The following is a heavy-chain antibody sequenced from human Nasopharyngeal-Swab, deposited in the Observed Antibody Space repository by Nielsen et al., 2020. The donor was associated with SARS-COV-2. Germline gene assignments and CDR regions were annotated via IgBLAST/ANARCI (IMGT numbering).Heavy chain of an antibody. J-gene: IGHJ5*02. CDR1: GFTFRSYW. V-gene: IGHV3-74*01. D-gene: IGHD3-16*01. Sequence: GGSLRLSCAASGFTFRSYWMHWVRQLPGKGLVWVSRINEDGSITNYADSVEGRFTISRDNAKNTLFLHMNSLRAEDTAVYYCGRDLGGRFPTWGQGTLVTASS. CDR3: GRDLGGRFPT. CDR2: INEDGSIT.